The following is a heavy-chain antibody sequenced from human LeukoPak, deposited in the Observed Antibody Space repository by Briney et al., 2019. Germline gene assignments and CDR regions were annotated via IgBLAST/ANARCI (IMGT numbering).Heavy chain of an antibody. CDR2: IYYSGST. D-gene: IGHD3-3*01. Sequence: PGGSLRLSCAASGFTFSSYAMSWIRQPPGKGLEWIGYIYYSGSTNYNPSLKSRVTISVDTSKNQFSLKLSSVTAADTAVYYCARGIFGVVNYYYYYGMDVWGQGTTVTVSS. CDR3: ARGIFGVVNYYYYYGMDV. J-gene: IGHJ6*02. CDR1: GFTFSSYA. V-gene: IGHV4-59*01.